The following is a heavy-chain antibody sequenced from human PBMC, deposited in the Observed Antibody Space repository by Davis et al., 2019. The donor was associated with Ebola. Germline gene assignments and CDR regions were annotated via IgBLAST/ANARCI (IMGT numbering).Heavy chain of an antibody. CDR1: GFTFTSYS. J-gene: IGHJ6*02. V-gene: IGHV3-23*01. Sequence: GESLKISCAASGFTFTSYSMTWVRQAPGKGLEWVSGISGSGTGTYYADSVKVRFTFSIDNSKNTLYLQMNSLRAEDTAVYYCAKGSLYGSRSITAGVDVWGQGTTVTVSS. D-gene: IGHD4-17*01. CDR3: AKGSLYGSRSITAGVDV. CDR2: ISGSGTGT.